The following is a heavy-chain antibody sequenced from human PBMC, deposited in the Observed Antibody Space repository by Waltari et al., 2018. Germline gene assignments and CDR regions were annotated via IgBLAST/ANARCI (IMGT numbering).Heavy chain of an antibody. J-gene: IGHJ3*02. CDR2: IYSSGSI. CDR1: GFTFSSYT. V-gene: IGHV3-23*03. D-gene: IGHD6-19*01. Sequence: EVQLLESGGGLVQPGGSLRLSCAASGFTFSSYTMTWARQAQGKGLGWVSVIYSSGSIYYADSVKGRFTISRDESKNTLYLQMSSLEAEDTAVYYCVKLLTSGWERDAYHIWGQGTMVIVSS. CDR3: VKLLTSGWERDAYHI.